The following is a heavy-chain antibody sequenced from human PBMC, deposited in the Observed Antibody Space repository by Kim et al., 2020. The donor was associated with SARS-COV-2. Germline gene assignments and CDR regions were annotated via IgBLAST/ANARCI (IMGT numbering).Heavy chain of an antibody. Sequence: GGSLRLSCAASGFTFSSYGMHWVRQAPGKGLEWVAVIWYDGSNKYYADSVKGRFTISRDNSKNTLYLQMNSLRAEDTAVYYCAKEGHYCSGGSCYPEYFDYWGQGTLVTVSS. CDR2: IWYDGSNK. J-gene: IGHJ4*02. CDR3: AKEGHYCSGGSCYPEYFDY. V-gene: IGHV3-33*06. CDR1: GFTFSSYG. D-gene: IGHD2-15*01.